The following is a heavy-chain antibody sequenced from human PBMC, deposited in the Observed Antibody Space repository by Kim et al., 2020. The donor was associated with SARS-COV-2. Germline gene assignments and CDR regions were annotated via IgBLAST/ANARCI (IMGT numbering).Heavy chain of an antibody. D-gene: IGHD3-9*01. Sequence: GGSLRLSCVASGFTFSNSSMHWVRQAPGKGLEWVAVINFDGSKRYYPGSVKGRFTISRDNSKNTLFLQMNSLTADDTAVYYCARKNYSRGDFDLWGQGT. CDR2: INFDGSKR. CDR1: GFTFSNSS. V-gene: IGHV3-30*12. CDR3: ARKNYSRGDFDL. J-gene: IGHJ1*01.